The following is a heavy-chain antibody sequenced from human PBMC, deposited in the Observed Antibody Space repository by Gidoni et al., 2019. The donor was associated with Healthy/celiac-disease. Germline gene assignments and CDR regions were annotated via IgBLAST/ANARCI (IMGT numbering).Heavy chain of an antibody. J-gene: IGHJ3*02. V-gene: IGHV4-39*01. D-gene: IGHD3-3*01. CDR2: IYYSGST. CDR1: GGSIRSSSYY. Sequence: QLQLQESGPGLVKPSETLSLTCTVAGGSIRSSSYYWGWIRQPPGKGLEWIGSIYYSGSTYYNPSLKSRVTISVDTSKNQFSLKLSSVTAADTAVYYCASGPTDWLSNNDAFDIWGQGTMVTVSS. CDR3: ASGPTDWLSNNDAFDI.